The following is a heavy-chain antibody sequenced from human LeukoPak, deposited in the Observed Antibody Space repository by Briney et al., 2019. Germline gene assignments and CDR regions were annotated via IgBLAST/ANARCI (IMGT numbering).Heavy chain of an antibody. V-gene: IGHV1-46*01. CDR1: GGTFSSYA. J-gene: IGHJ4*02. CDR3: ARGYYDILTGYPVPFDY. CDR2: INPSGGST. D-gene: IGHD3-9*01. Sequence: ASVKVSCKASGGTFSSYAISWVRQAPGQGLEWMGIINPSGGSTSYAQKFHGRVTMTRDTSTSTVYMELSSLRSEDTAVYYCARGYYDILTGYPVPFDYWGQGTLVTVSS.